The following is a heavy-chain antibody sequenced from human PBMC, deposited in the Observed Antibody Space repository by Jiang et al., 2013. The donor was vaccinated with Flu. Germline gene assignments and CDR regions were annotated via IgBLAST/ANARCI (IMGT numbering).Heavy chain of an antibody. D-gene: IGHD3-10*01. CDR2: ISGYSGGT. CDR3: ARDEAWVTNIHNYGPGLLDY. V-gene: IGHV1-18*01. J-gene: IGHJ4*01. Sequence: GAEVKKPGTSVKVSCKASGYNFISYGISWVRQAPGQGLEWLGYISGYSGGTNYTQNLRGRLTLTIDTFTATAYMDLTSLRYDDAAVYYCARDEAWVTNIHNYGPGLLDYWGHGTLVTVSS. CDR1: GYNFISYG.